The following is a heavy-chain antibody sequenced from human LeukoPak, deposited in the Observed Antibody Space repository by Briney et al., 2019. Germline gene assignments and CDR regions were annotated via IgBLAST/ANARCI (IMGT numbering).Heavy chain of an antibody. Sequence: PGPTLVNPTQTLTLTCTFSGFSLTTRGVGVGWIRQPPGKALEWLALIYWDDDKRYSPSLKSRLTITKDTSKNQVVLTMTNMDPVDTATYYCAHRTDLYSSSWYWGYWGQGTLVTVSS. V-gene: IGHV2-5*02. CDR2: IYWDDDK. CDR3: AHRTDLYSSSWYWGY. J-gene: IGHJ4*02. D-gene: IGHD6-13*01. CDR1: GFSLTTRGVG.